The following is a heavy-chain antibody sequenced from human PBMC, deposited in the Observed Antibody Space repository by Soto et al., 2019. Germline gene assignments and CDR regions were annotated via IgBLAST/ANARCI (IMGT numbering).Heavy chain of an antibody. Sequence: ASVKVSCKASGYTFTSYYMHWVRQAPGQGLEWMGIINPSGGSTSYAQKFQGRVTMTRDTSTSTVYMELSRLRSEDTAVYYCARLSIVVVPAADRYYFDYWGQGTLVTVSS. CDR2: INPSGGST. J-gene: IGHJ4*02. D-gene: IGHD2-2*01. CDR3: ARLSIVVVPAADRYYFDY. CDR1: GYTFTSYY. V-gene: IGHV1-46*01.